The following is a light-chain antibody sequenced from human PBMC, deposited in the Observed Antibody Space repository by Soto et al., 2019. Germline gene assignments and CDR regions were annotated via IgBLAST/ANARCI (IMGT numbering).Light chain of an antibody. J-gene: IGKJ1*01. CDR3: QKYNSAPRT. CDR1: QDVSHY. CDR2: AAS. Sequence: DIQMTQSPSSLSASVGDRVTITCRASQDVSHYLAWYQQQPGKVPKLLIYAASTLQSGVPSRFSGSGSGTAFTLTIRSLQPEDVATYYCQKYNSAPRTFGQGTKVGIK. V-gene: IGKV1-27*01.